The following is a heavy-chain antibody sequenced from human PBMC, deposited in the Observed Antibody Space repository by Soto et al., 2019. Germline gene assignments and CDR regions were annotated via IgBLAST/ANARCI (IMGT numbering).Heavy chain of an antibody. CDR1: GFIVSSNL. CDR2: VYGGGDT. Sequence: EVQLVETGGGLIQPGESLRLSCAASGFIVSSNLMGWARQAPGKGLEWVSVVYGGGDTYYTDSVRGRFTISRDNSKNTLYLQRNSLRDEDTAFYYGARSDALGGQGTLVIVSS. V-gene: IGHV3-53*02. CDR3: ARSDAL. J-gene: IGHJ4*02. D-gene: IGHD6-13*01.